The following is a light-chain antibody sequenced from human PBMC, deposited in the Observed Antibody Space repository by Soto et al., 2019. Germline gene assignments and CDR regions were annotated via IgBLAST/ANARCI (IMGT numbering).Light chain of an antibody. CDR1: QNVNKW. J-gene: IGKJ1*01. CDR3: QQYNSYSPWT. CDR2: DAS. V-gene: IGKV1-5*01. Sequence: DIQMTQSPSTLSASVGDRVTITCRASQNVNKWLAWFQQKPGKVPKLLIFDASTLQTGVPSRFGGGGSGTEFTLTISGLQPDDFATYYCQQYNSYSPWTFGPVTKVEI.